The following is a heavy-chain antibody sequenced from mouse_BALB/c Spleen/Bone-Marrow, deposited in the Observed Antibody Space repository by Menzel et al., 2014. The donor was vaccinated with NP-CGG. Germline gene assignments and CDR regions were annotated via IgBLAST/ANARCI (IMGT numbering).Heavy chain of an antibody. CDR2: IWTGGGT. V-gene: IGHV2-9-2*01. Sequence: VQLQESGPGLVAPSQSLSITCTVSGFSLTSYDISWIRQPPGKGLEWLGVIWTGGGTNYNSAFMSRLSISKDNSKSQVFLKMNSLQTDDTAIYYCVRDGTRYGKYGAWFAYWGQGTLVAVSA. D-gene: IGHD2-1*01. CDR1: GFSLTSYD. CDR3: VRDGTRYGKYGAWFAY. J-gene: IGHJ3*01.